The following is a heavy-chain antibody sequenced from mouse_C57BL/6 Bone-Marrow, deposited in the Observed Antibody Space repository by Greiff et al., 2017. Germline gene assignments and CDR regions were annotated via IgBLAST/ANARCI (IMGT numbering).Heavy chain of an antibody. CDR3: ARFVTGDYFDY. CDR1: GYSFTSYY. J-gene: IGHJ2*01. CDR2: IYPGSGNT. Sequence: QVQLQQSGPELVKPGASVKISCKASGYSFTSYYIHWVKQRPGQGLEWIGWIYPGSGNTKYNEKFKGKATLTADTSSSTAYMQLSSLTSADSAVYYCARFVTGDYFDYWGQGTTLTVSS. D-gene: IGHD4-1*01. V-gene: IGHV1-66*01.